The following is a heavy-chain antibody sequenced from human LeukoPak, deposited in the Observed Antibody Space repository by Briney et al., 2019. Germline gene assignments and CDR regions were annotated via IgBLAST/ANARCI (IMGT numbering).Heavy chain of an antibody. D-gene: IGHD2-8*02. V-gene: IGHV5-51*01. J-gene: IGHJ5*02. CDR3: ARLDSIVLAGSPNFDP. Sequence: GESLKISCKGSGYSFTSYWIAWVRQTPGKGLECMGIIYPYNSNTKYSPSFQGQVTFSADRSISTAYLQWSSLKASDTAIYYCARLDSIVLAGSPNFDPWGQGTLVIVSS. CDR2: IYPYNSNT. CDR1: GYSFTSYW.